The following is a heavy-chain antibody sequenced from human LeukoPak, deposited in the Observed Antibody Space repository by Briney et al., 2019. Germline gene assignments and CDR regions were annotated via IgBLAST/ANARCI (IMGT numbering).Heavy chain of an antibody. J-gene: IGHJ4*02. CDR3: AREPRGYSYGL. Sequence: GGSLRLSCAASRFTFSNYWMAWVRQAPGKGLEWVANVKDDGSETYYVASVKGRFTISRDNAKDSLYLQMNSLRAEDTAVYYCAREPRGYSYGLWGRGTLVTVSS. CDR2: VKDDGSET. D-gene: IGHD5-18*01. V-gene: IGHV3-7*01. CDR1: RFTFSNYW.